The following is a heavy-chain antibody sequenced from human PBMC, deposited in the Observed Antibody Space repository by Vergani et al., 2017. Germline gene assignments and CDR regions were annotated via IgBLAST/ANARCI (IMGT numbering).Heavy chain of an antibody. CDR1: GGTFSSYA. J-gene: IGHJ6*02. V-gene: IGHV1-69*01. Sequence: QVQLVQSGAEVKKPGSSVKVSCKASGGTFSSYAISWVRQAPGQGLEWMGGIIPIFGTANYAQKFQVRVTITADESTSTAYMELSSLRSEDTAVYYCARADTAMVAPNHYYYYYGMDVWGQGTTVTVSS. CDR3: ARADTAMVAPNHYYYYYGMDV. D-gene: IGHD5-18*01. CDR2: IIPIFGTA.